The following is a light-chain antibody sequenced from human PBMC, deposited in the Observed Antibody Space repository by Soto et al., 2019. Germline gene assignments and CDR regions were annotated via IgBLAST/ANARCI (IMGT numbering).Light chain of an antibody. V-gene: IGKV3-20*01. CDR2: GAS. Sequence: EIVLTQSPGTLSLSPGERDTLSCRASQSVTSSYLAWWQQKPGQAPRLLSYGASSRATGIPDRFSGSGSGTDFTLTISRLEPEDFAVYFCQQYGSSPTTFGQGTKVDI. CDR3: QQYGSSPTT. J-gene: IGKJ1*01. CDR1: QSVTSSY.